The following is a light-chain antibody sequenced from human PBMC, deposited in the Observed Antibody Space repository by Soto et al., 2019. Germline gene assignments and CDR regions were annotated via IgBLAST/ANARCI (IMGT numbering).Light chain of an antibody. V-gene: IGKV4-1*01. J-gene: IGKJ1*01. CDR3: QLYYNLRS. CDR2: WAS. Sequence: DIVMTQSPDSLAVSLGDRATISCRSSQSLFYTSKNKNALAWYQQKPGQPPKLLVYWASTRDSGVPDRFSGSGFGTDFTLTINSLQAEDVAVYYCQLYYNLRSFGQGTRVEI. CDR1: QSLFYTSKNKNA.